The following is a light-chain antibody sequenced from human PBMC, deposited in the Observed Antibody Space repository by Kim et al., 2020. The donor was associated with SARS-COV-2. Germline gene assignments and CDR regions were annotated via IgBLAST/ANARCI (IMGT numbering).Light chain of an antibody. V-gene: IGLV3-19*01. Sequence: SSELTQDPAVSVALGQTVRITCQGDSLRSYYASWYQQKPGQAPVLVIYGKNNRPSGIPDRFSGSSSGNTDSLTITGAQAEDEADYYCNSRDSSGNHPVVF. CDR2: GKN. CDR1: SLRSYY. CDR3: NSRDSSGNHPVV. J-gene: IGLJ2*01.